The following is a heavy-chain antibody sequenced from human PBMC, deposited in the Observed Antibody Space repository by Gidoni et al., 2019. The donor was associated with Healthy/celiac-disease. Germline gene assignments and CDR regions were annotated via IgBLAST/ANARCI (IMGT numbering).Heavy chain of an antibody. J-gene: IGHJ4*02. D-gene: IGHD1-26*01. V-gene: IGHV3-11*06. Sequence: QVQLVESGGGLVKPGGSLRLSCAASGFTFSDYYMSWIRQAPGKGLEWVSYISSSSSYTDYADSVKGRFTISRGNAKNSLYLQMNSLRAEDTAVYYCARARYSGSSAPDYWGQGTLVTVSS. CDR2: ISSSSSYT. CDR3: ARARYSGSSAPDY. CDR1: GFTFSDYY.